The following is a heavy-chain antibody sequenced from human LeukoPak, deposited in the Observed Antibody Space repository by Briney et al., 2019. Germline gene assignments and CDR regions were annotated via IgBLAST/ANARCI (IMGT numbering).Heavy chain of an antibody. D-gene: IGHD6-13*01. CDR3: AREGAAAGRGDY. V-gene: IGHV1-2*02. CDR1: GYTFTGYY. Sequence: GASVKVSCKASGYTFTGYYMHWVRQAPGQGLEWMGWINPNSGGTSYAQKFQGRVTMTRDTSISTAYMELSRLRSDDTAVYYCAREGAAAGRGDYWGQGTLVTVSS. J-gene: IGHJ4*02. CDR2: INPNSGGT.